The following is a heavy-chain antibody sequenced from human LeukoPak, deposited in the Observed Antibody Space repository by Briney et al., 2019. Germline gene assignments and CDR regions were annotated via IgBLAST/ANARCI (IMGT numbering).Heavy chain of an antibody. CDR3: ARRRVRGVRLFDY. CDR1: GGSISSGSYY. J-gene: IGHJ4*02. CDR2: IYTSGST. V-gene: IGHV4-61*02. D-gene: IGHD3-10*01. Sequence: SETLSLTCTVSGGSISSGSYYWSWIRQPAGKGLEWIGRIYTSGSTNYNPSLKSRVTISVDTSKNQFSLKLSSVTAADTAVYYCARRRVRGVRLFDYWGQGTLVTVSS.